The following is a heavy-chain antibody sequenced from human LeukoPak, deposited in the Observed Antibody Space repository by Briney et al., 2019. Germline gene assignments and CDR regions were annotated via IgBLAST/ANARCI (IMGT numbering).Heavy chain of an antibody. V-gene: IGHV3-23*01. CDR2: ISGSGGST. CDR1: GFTFSSYW. D-gene: IGHD3-9*01. CDR3: ARGVLRYFDWLSGGSAFDY. Sequence: PGGSLRLSCAASGFTFSSYWMSWVRQAPGKGLEWVSAISGSGGSTYYADSVKGRFTISRDNAKNSLYLQMNSLRAEDTAVYYCARGVLRYFDWLSGGSAFDYWGQGTLVTVSS. J-gene: IGHJ4*02.